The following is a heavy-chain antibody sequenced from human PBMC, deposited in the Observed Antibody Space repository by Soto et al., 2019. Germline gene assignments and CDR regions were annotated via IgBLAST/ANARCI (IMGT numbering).Heavy chain of an antibody. V-gene: IGHV4-31*03. CDR1: GCSISSGGYY. D-gene: IGHD3-16*01. Sequence: SETLSLTCTVSGCSISSGGYYWSWILHHPGKGLEWIGYIYYSGSTYYNPSLKSRVTISVDTSKNQFSLKLSSVTAADTAVYYCARLSNPCRNSVMSYWGQGTLVTVAS. CDR2: IYYSGST. CDR3: ARLSNPCRNSVMSY. J-gene: IGHJ4*02.